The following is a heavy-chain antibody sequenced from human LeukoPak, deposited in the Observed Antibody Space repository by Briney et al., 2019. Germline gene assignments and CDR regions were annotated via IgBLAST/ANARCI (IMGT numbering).Heavy chain of an antibody. CDR2: IIPIFGTA. D-gene: IGHD3-3*01. V-gene: IGHV1-69*01. CDR1: GGTFSSYA. CDR3: ARVLDFWSGYYLDH. Sequence: SVKVSCKASGGTFSSYAISWVRQAPGQGLEWMGGIIPIFGTADYAQKFQGRVTITADESTSTAYMELSSLRSEDTAVYYCARVLDFWSGYYLDHWGQGTLVTVSS. J-gene: IGHJ4*02.